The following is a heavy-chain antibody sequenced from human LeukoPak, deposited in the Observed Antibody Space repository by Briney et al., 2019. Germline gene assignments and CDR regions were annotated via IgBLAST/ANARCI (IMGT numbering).Heavy chain of an antibody. V-gene: IGHV4-39*01. J-gene: IGHJ4*02. D-gene: IGHD3-10*01. CDR3: ASLVRPCRTTMVRGVIGPVDY. Sequence: PSETLSLTCTVSGGSISSSSYYWGWIRQPPGKGLEWIGSIYYSGSTYYNPSLKSRVTISVDTSKNQFSVKLSSVTAADTAVYYCASLVRPCRTTMVRGVIGPVDYWGQGTLVTVSS. CDR1: GGSISSSSYY. CDR2: IYYSGST.